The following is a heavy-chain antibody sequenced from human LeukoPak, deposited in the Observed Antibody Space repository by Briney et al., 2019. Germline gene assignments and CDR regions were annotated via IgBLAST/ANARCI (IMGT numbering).Heavy chain of an antibody. D-gene: IGHD6-13*01. Sequence: SETLSLTCAVSGGSISSSNWWSWVRQPPGKGLEWIGEIYHSGSTNYNPSLKSRVTISVDKSKNQFSLKLSSVTAADTAVYYCARVAGYSSSWYPSWFDPWGQGTLVTVSS. V-gene: IGHV4-4*02. CDR1: GGSISSSNW. CDR3: ARVAGYSSSWYPSWFDP. J-gene: IGHJ5*02. CDR2: IYHSGST.